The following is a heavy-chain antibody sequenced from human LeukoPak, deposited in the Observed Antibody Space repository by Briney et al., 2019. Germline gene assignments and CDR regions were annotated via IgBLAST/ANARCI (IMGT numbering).Heavy chain of an antibody. CDR3: ARTTASSSWSYYFDY. Sequence: GASVKVSCKASGYTFTSYGISWVRQAPGQGLEWMGWISAYNGNTNYAQKLQGRVTMTTGTSTSTAYMELRSLRSDDTAVYYCARTTASSSWSYYFDYWGQGTLVTVSS. CDR2: ISAYNGNT. J-gene: IGHJ4*02. V-gene: IGHV1-18*01. CDR1: GYTFTSYG. D-gene: IGHD6-13*01.